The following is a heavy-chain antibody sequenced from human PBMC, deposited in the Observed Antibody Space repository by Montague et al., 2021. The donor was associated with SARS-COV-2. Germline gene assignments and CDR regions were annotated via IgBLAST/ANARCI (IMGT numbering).Heavy chain of an antibody. D-gene: IGHD3-22*01. CDR2: IYHNGET. J-gene: IGHJ4*02. CDR3: AVEVKYFFDN. CDR1: GDSITDTRCI. Sequence: SETLSLTCNVSGDSITDTRCIWVCIRQPPGKALEWIVSIYHNGETYYNPALERRAPMSIDTSKNQFSLRLSSVIASDTAVYYCAVEVKYFFDNWGQGFLVCVSS. V-gene: IGHV4-39*01.